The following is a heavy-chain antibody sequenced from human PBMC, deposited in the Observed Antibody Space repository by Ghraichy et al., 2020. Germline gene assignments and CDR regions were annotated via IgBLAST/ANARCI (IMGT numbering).Heavy chain of an antibody. V-gene: IGHV4-30-2*01. CDR3: ARDCSSTSCSGSGFDP. CDR2: IYHSGST. CDR1: GGSISSGGYS. J-gene: IGHJ5*02. D-gene: IGHD2-2*01. Sequence: SETLSLTCAVSGGSISSGGYSWSWIRQPPGKGLEWIGYIYHSGSTYYNPSLKSRVTISVDRSKNQFSLKLSSVTAADTAVYYCARDCSSTSCSGSGFDPWGQGTLVTVSS.